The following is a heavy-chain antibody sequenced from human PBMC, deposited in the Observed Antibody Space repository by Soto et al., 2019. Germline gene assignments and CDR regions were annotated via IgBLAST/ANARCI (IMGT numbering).Heavy chain of an antibody. V-gene: IGHV1-2*04. CDR3: ARELVPGVVTPSPYYYGMDV. Sequence: GASVKVSCKASGYTFTGYYMHWVRQAPGQGLEWMGWINPNSGGTNYAQKFQGWVTMTGDTSISTAYMELSRLRSDDTAVYYCARELVPGVVTPSPYYYGMDVWGQGTTVTVSS. CDR1: GYTFTGYY. CDR2: INPNSGGT. D-gene: IGHD2-2*01. J-gene: IGHJ6*02.